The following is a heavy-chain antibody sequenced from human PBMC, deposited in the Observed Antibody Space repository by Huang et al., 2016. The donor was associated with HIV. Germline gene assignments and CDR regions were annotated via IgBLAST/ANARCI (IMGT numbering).Heavy chain of an antibody. CDR3: AKEEKRGGIGKKEVER. J-gene: IGHJ3*01. CDR2: ISFDGSIE. D-gene: IGHD3-10*01. CDR1: GIIFTNSA. Sequence: QGQLLESGGGVVQPGKSLRLSCAASGIIFTNSALHWVRQAPGKGREWVAMISFDGSIEYYGDSVKGRFAISRDNAKNTVYLQMNILTADDTAVDDGAKEEKRGGIGKKEVERGGKGKLVTGS. V-gene: IGHV3-30*09.